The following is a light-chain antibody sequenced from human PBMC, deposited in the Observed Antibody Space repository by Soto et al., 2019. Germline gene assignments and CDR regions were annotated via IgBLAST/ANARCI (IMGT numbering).Light chain of an antibody. J-gene: IGKJ4*01. V-gene: IGKV1-13*02. CDR3: QQFNIFPLT. CDR1: QGIGST. CDR2: DAS. Sequence: IQLTQSPSSLSASVGDRVTITCRASQGIGSTLAWYQQQPGKPPKLLIYDASTLEGGVPSRFSGSASGTDFTLTISSLQPEDFATYYCQQFNIFPLTFGGGTKVEIK.